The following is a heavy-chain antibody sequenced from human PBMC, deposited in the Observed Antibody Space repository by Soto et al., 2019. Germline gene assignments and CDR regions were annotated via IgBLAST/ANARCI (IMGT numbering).Heavy chain of an antibody. D-gene: IGHD3-3*01. Sequence: EVQLVESGGALAQPGGSLRLSCAASGFTFRTYWMYWVRQAPGKGLVWVSRLDPEGGSTIYADSVKGRFTISRDNARNTLYLQMESMRDEHTAVYYCATGRGRVTNSGAGINATHMGVWGKGTTVTVSS. CDR2: LDPEGGST. CDR1: GFTFRTYW. V-gene: IGHV3-74*01. CDR3: ATGRGRVTNSGAGINATHMGV. J-gene: IGHJ6*03.